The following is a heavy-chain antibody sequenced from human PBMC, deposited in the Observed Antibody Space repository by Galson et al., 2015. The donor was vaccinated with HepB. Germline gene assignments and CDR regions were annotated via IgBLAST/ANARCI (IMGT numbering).Heavy chain of an antibody. CDR3: ARDGRDGYNYNFDY. CDR2: ISTYHGNT. V-gene: IGHV1-18*04. CDR1: GYTCISYS. Sequence: SVKISCKASGYTCISYSIGWGRQAPVHGLVWMAWISTYHGNTIYAQNLQGRVPMTRDTSMTTAYMELRSLRSDDTAVYYCARDGRDGYNYNFDYCGQGTVVTVSS. J-gene: IGHJ4*02. D-gene: IGHD5-24*01.